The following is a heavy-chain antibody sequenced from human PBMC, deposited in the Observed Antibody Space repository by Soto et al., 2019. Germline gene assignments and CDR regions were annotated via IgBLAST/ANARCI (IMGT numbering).Heavy chain of an antibody. CDR3: ARDQSDSGSYYVNAFDI. D-gene: IGHD1-26*01. J-gene: IGHJ3*02. Sequence: SPTLSLTCAISGDSVSSNSAAWYWIRQSPSRGLEWLGRTYYRSKWYNDYAVSVKSRITINPDTSKDQFSLQLYSLTPEDTAVYYCARDQSDSGSYYVNAFDIWGQGTMVTVSS. CDR1: GDSVSSNSAA. V-gene: IGHV6-1*01. CDR2: TYYRSKWYN.